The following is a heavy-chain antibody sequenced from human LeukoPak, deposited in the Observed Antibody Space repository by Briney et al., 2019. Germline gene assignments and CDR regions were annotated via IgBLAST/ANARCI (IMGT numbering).Heavy chain of an antibody. Sequence: EASVKVSCKASGYTFTGYYMHWVRQAPGQGLEWMGWINPNSGGTNYAQKFQGRVAMTRDTSISTAYMELSRLRSDDTAVYYCARVGPSGSYYEYWGQGTLVTVSS. D-gene: IGHD1-26*01. CDR1: GYTFTGYY. CDR3: ARVGPSGSYYEY. V-gene: IGHV1-2*02. CDR2: INPNSGGT. J-gene: IGHJ4*02.